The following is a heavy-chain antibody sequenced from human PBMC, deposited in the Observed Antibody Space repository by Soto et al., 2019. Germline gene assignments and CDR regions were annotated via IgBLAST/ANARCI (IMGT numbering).Heavy chain of an antibody. J-gene: IGHJ4*02. D-gene: IGHD2-2*01. V-gene: IGHV3-21*01. CDR1: GFTFSSYS. CDR2: ISSSSSYI. Sequence: SLRLSCAASGFTFSSYSMNWVRQAPGKGLEWVSSISSSSSYIYYADSVKGRFTISRDNAKNSLYLQMNSLRAEDTAVYYCARGSVSGLYCSSTSCSGIDYWGQGTLVTVSS. CDR3: ARGSVSGLYCSSTSCSGIDY.